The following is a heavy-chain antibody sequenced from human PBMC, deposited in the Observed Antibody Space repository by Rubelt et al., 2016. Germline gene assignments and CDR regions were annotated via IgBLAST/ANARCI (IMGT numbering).Heavy chain of an antibody. V-gene: IGHV4-34*01. Sequence: QVQLQQWGAGLLKPSETLSLTCAVYGGSFSGYYWSWIRQPPGKGLEWIGEINHSGSTNYNPSLKSRVTISADTSKNQFSLKLSSVTAADTAVYYCARRAYSSSRRDYWGQGTLVTVSS. CDR2: INHSGST. CDR3: ARRAYSSSRRDY. J-gene: IGHJ4*02. D-gene: IGHD6-13*01. CDR1: GGSFSGYY.